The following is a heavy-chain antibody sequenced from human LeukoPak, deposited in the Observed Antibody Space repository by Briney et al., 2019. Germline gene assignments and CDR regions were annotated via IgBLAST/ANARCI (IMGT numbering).Heavy chain of an antibody. V-gene: IGHV4-61*01. CDR3: ARDKGYYDSSGYLKAFDI. D-gene: IGHD3-22*01. Sequence: SETLSLTCTVSGGSVSSGSYYWRWIRQPPGKGPEWIGYIYYSGSTNYNPSLKSRVTISVDTSKTQFSLRLSSVTAADTAVYYCARDKGYYDSSGYLKAFDIWGQGTMVTVSS. J-gene: IGHJ3*02. CDR2: IYYSGST. CDR1: GGSVSSGSYY.